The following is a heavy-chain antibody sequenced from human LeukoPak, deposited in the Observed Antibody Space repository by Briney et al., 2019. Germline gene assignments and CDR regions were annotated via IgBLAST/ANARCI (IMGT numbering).Heavy chain of an antibody. CDR2: ISDSGNT. CDR3: AKANYGGNYDY. D-gene: IGHD4-23*01. Sequence: PGGSLRLSCAASGFTLSSYAMSWVRQAPGKGLEWVSAISDSGNTYHADSVKGRFTISRDNSKNTLYLQMNSLRAEDTAVYYCAKANYGGNYDYWGQGTLVTVSS. CDR1: GFTLSSYA. J-gene: IGHJ4*02. V-gene: IGHV3-23*01.